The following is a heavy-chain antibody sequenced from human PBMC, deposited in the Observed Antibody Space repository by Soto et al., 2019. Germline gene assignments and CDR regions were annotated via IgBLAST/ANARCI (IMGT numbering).Heavy chain of an antibody. V-gene: IGHV4-39*01. J-gene: IGHJ4*02. CDR1: GGSISSSSYY. D-gene: IGHD1-1*01. CDR3: ARGWYWNEFGPLKN. Sequence: LSLTCTVSGGSISSSSYYWGWIRQPPGKGLEWIGSIYYSGSTYYNPSLKSRVTISVDTSKNQFSLKLSSVTAADTAVYYCARGWYWNEFGPLKNWGQGTLVTVSS. CDR2: IYYSGST.